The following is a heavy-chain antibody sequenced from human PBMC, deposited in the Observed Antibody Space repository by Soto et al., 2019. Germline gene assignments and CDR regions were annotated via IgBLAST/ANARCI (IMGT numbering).Heavy chain of an antibody. CDR3: ARDWADCSSTSCYGALARFEP. D-gene: IGHD2-2*01. Sequence: QVQLVQSGAEVKKPGASVKVSCKASGYTFTSYGISWVRQAPGQGLEWMGWISAYNGNTNYAQKLQGRVTMTTDTSTSTAYMELRSLRSDDTAVYYCARDWADCSSTSCYGALARFEPWGQGTLVTVSS. CDR1: GYTFTSYG. CDR2: ISAYNGNT. V-gene: IGHV1-18*01. J-gene: IGHJ5*02.